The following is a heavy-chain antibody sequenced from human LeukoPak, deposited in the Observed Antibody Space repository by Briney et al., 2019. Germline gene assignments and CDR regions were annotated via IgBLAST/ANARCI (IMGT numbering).Heavy chain of an antibody. CDR2: INHSGST. D-gene: IGHD2-2*01. Sequence: SETLSLTCAVYGGSFSGYYWSWIRQPPGKGLEWIGEINHSGSTNYNPSLKSRVTISVDTSKNQFSLKLSSVTAADTAVYYCARGELRSTGRCPYPWIVNYYYGMDVWGQGTTVTVSS. V-gene: IGHV4-34*01. CDR3: ARGELRSTGRCPYPWIVNYYYGMDV. CDR1: GGSFSGYY. J-gene: IGHJ6*02.